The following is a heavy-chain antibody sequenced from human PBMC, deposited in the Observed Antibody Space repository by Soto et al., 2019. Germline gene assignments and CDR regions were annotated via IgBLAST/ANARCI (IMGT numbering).Heavy chain of an antibody. Sequence: VQLVQSGAAVKKPGASVKVSCKASGYPFTRYDINWVRQATGQGLEWMGWMNPNSGNTGYAQKFQGRVTMTRNTSISTAYMELSSLRSEDTAVYYCARGIMTGGDSGYWGQGTLVTVSS. CDR2: MNPNSGNT. CDR1: GYPFTRYD. CDR3: ARGIMTGGDSGY. J-gene: IGHJ4*02. V-gene: IGHV1-8*01. D-gene: IGHD3-16*01.